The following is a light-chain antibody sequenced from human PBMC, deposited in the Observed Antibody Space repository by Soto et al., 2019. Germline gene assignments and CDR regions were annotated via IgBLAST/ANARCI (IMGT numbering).Light chain of an antibody. V-gene: IGKV1-27*01. CDR2: AAS. Sequence: DIQMTQSPSSLSASVGDRVAITCRASQGISNYLAWYQQTTGKVPKLLIYAASTLQSGVPSRFSCSGSGTAFTLNISSLQTEDVATDYCQKYNSAPFTFGPGTKVDIK. CDR1: QGISNY. J-gene: IGKJ3*01. CDR3: QKYNSAPFT.